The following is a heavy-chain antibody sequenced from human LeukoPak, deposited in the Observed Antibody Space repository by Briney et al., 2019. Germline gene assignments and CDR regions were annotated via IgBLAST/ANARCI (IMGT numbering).Heavy chain of an antibody. CDR3: ANPGIAVAGTNYGMDV. Sequence: SETLSLTCAVYGGSFSGYYWSWIRQPPGKGLEWIGEINHSGSTNYNPSLKSRVTISVDTSKNQFSLKLSSVTAADTAVYYCANPGIAVAGTNYGMDVWGKGTTVTVSS. V-gene: IGHV4-34*01. J-gene: IGHJ6*04. CDR1: GGSFSGYY. D-gene: IGHD6-19*01. CDR2: INHSGST.